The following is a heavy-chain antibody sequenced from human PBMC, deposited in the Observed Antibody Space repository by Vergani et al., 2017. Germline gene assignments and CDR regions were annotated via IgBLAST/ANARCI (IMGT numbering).Heavy chain of an antibody. D-gene: IGHD3-3*01. CDR3: AKEGVMLVAYYDFWSSATGYYTDV. CDR2: ISGSGGRT. CDR1: GFTFSSYA. V-gene: IGHV3-23*01. Sequence: EVQLLESGGGLVQPGGSLRLSCVASGFTFSSYAMSWVRQAPGKGLEWVSAISGSGGRTYYADSVKGRFTISRDNSKNTLYLQMNSLRAEDTAVYYCAKEGVMLVAYYDFWSSATGYYTDVWGKGTMVTVSS. J-gene: IGHJ6*03.